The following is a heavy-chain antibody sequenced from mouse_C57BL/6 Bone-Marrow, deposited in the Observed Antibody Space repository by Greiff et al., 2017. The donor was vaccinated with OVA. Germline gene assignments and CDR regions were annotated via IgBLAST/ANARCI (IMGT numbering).Heavy chain of an antibody. CDR2: IYPRSGNT. CDR3: ARGYYGSSYNY. Sequence: VMLVESGAELARPGASVKLSCKASGYTFTSYGISWVKQRTGQGLEWIGEIYPRSGNTYYNEKFKGKATLTADKSSSTAYMELRSLTSEDSAVYFCARGYYGSSYNYWGQGTTLTVSS. D-gene: IGHD1-1*01. V-gene: IGHV1-81*01. J-gene: IGHJ2*01. CDR1: GYTFTSYG.